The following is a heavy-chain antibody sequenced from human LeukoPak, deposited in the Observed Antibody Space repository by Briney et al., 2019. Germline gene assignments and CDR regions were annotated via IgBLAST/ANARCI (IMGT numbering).Heavy chain of an antibody. V-gene: IGHV3-48*03. CDR2: ISSSGSTI. CDR3: ARVPAVAGGN. D-gene: IGHD6-19*01. CDR1: GFTFSSYE. J-gene: IGHJ4*02. Sequence: PGGSLRPSCVASGFTFSSYEMNWVRQAPGKGLEWVSYISSSGSTIYYADSVKGRFTISRDNAKNSLYLQMNSLRAADTAVYYCARVPAVAGGNWGQGTLVTVSS.